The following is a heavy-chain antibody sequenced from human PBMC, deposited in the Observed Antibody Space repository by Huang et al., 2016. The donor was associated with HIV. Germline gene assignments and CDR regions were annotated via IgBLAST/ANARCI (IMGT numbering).Heavy chain of an antibody. V-gene: IGHV1-24*01. D-gene: IGHD2-15*01. CDR1: GYTVSELS. CDR3: ATSTPDVGAGVLRSAFDI. CDR2: LDPEEGET. Sequence: QVQLVESGAELKKPGASVRVSCKVSGYTVSELSLHWVRQAPEKGLEWVGGLDPEEGETIYAQRCQGRVTMTEETSTDTAYMELSSLRPEDTAVYYCATSTPDVGAGVLRSAFDIWGQGTMVTVSS. J-gene: IGHJ3*02.